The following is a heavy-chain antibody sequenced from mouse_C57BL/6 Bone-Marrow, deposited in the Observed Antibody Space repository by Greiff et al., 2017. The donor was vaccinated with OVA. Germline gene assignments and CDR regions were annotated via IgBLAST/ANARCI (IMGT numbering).Heavy chain of an antibody. Sequence: VQLQESVAELVRPGASVKLSCTASGFNIKNTYMHWVKQRPEQGLEWIGRIDPANGNTKYAPKFQGKATITADTSSNTAYLQLSSLTSEDTAIYYRAREGYDYYGSSLYWYFDVWGTGTTVTVSS. CDR1: GFNIKNTY. V-gene: IGHV14-3*01. J-gene: IGHJ1*03. CDR2: IDPANGNT. D-gene: IGHD1-1*01. CDR3: AREGYDYYGSSLYWYFDV.